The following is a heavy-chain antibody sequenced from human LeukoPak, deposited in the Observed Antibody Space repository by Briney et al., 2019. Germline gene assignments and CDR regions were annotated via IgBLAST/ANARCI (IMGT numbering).Heavy chain of an antibody. J-gene: IGHJ2*01. V-gene: IGHV4-39*06. D-gene: IGHD3-22*01. CDR3: ARRDSSRYWFFDL. CDR2: INYSGNT. Sequence: PSETLSHTRTLSGGSISISSYYWGWVRQPPGKGLEWIGSINYSGNTYYNPSVKSRVTISVDTSKSQFALKLNSVTAADTAVYFCARRDSSRYWFFDLWGRGTLVTVSS. CDR1: GGSISISSYY.